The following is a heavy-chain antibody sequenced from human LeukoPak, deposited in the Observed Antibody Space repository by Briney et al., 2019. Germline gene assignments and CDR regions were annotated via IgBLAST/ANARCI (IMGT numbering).Heavy chain of an antibody. V-gene: IGHV4-59*08. Sequence: SETLSLTCSVSDGSMGTYYWGWIRQPPGKRLEWIGYIYYSGSTTYNPSLKSRVTVSVDTSKNQFSLKLTSMTAADTAVYYCARGRLGRQHASFFDSWGHGTLVTVSS. CDR1: DGSMGTYY. J-gene: IGHJ4*01. CDR2: IYYSGST. CDR3: ARGRLGRQHASFFDS. D-gene: IGHD2-2*01.